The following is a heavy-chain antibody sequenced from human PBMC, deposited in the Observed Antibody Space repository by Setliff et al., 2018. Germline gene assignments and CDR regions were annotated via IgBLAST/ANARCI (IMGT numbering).Heavy chain of an antibody. J-gene: IGHJ4*02. Sequence: ASKVSCKTSGYSFTVFGISWVRQAPGQGLEWMGWISPYYGSTNYAQKFQGRVTMTTDTSTSTAYMELTSLTSDDTALYYCVRGQGPRTVVAIPFDHWGQGTLVTVSS. D-gene: IGHD3-22*01. CDR1: GYSFTVFG. CDR3: VRGQGPRTVVAIPFDH. V-gene: IGHV1-18*01. CDR2: ISPYYGST.